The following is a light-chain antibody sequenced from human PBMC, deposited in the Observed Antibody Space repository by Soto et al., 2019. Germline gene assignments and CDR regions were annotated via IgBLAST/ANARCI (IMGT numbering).Light chain of an antibody. CDR3: SSYTSSSTLVV. Sequence: QSVLTQPASVSGSPGQSITISCTGTSSDVGGYRYVSWYQQHPGKAPKLMISEVSNRPSGVSNRFSGSKSGNTASLTISGLQTEDEADYYCSSYTSSSTLVVFGGGTKLTVL. V-gene: IGLV2-14*01. J-gene: IGLJ2*01. CDR1: SSDVGGYRY. CDR2: EVS.